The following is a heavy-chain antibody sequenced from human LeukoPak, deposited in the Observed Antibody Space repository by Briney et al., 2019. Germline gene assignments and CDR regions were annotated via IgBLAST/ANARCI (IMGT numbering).Heavy chain of an antibody. D-gene: IGHD1-26*01. V-gene: IGHV3-48*03. CDR3: ARDRRVGATWPGRAFDI. Sequence: GGSLRLSCAASGFSLTTYEMNWVRQAPGKGLEWVSYISSSGDSIYYADTVKGRFTNSRDNAKNSLSLQMNSLRAEDTAIYYCARDRRVGATWPGRAFDIWGQGTTVTVSS. CDR2: ISSSGDSI. CDR1: GFSLTTYE. J-gene: IGHJ3*02.